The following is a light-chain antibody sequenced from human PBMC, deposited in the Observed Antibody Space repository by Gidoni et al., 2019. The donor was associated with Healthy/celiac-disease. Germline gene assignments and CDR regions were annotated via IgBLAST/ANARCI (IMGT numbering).Light chain of an antibody. CDR2: GAS. Sequence: EIVLTQSPGTLSLSPGERATLSCRASQSVSSSYLAWYQQKPGQAPRLLIYGASSRATGIPDRFSGSGSGTDFTLTISRLEPEDFAVYYCQQYGSSPPYIFXQXTKLEIK. CDR3: QQYGSSPPYI. V-gene: IGKV3-20*01. CDR1: QSVSSSY. J-gene: IGKJ2*01.